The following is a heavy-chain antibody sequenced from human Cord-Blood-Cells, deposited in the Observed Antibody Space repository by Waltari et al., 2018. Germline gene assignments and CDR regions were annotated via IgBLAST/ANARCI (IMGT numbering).Heavy chain of an antibody. CDR3: ARDYSQLGDAFDI. CDR2: RKKDGSEK. D-gene: IGHD6-13*01. CDR1: GFTFSSYW. J-gene: IGHJ3*02. Sequence: EVQLVESGGGLVQPGGSLRLSCAASGFTFSSYWMSWVRQAPGKGVGWGANRKKDGSEKYYVDSVKGRFTISRDNAKNSLYLQMNSLRAEDTAVYYCARDYSQLGDAFDIWGQGTMVTVSS. V-gene: IGHV3-7*01.